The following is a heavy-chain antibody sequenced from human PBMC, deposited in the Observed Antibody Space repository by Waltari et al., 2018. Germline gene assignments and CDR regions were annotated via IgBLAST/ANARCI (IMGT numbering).Heavy chain of an antibody. J-gene: IGHJ4*02. CDR3: ARDVWQQLDY. Sequence: QVQLQESGPGLVKPSGSLSLTCAVSGGSISSSNWWSWVRQLPGKGLEWIVEIEHSGSTNYDTSLKSRVTMSVDRSKNQFYLKLSSVTAADTAVDYCARDVWQQLDYWGQGTLVTVSS. CDR1: GGSISSSNW. D-gene: IGHD6-13*01. CDR2: IEHSGST. V-gene: IGHV4-4*02.